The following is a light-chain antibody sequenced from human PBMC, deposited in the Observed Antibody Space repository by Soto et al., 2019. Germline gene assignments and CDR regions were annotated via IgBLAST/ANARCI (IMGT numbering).Light chain of an antibody. V-gene: IGKV1-33*01. CDR3: QQYENLPT. CDR1: QNINNY. J-gene: IGKJ5*01. CDR2: DAS. Sequence: DIQMTQSPSSLSAAVGDIVTITCQASQNINNYLNWFQQKPVRAPKLLIYDASNLEAGVPSRFRGSGSGTDFTFTISRLQPEDIATYYCQQYENLPTFGQGTRLEI.